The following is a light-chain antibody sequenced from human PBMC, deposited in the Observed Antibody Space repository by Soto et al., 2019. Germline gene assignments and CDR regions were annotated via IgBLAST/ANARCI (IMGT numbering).Light chain of an antibody. Sequence: DIQMTQSPSTLSASLGARVTITCRASQSICYCLAWYQQKPRKAPKLLIYDASSMASGVPSRFSGGGSCTEFTLTISSLQPDDFATYYCQQHNSSPYTFGLGTKLEIK. CDR3: QQHNSSPYT. V-gene: IGKV1-5*01. CDR1: QSICYC. J-gene: IGKJ2*01. CDR2: DAS.